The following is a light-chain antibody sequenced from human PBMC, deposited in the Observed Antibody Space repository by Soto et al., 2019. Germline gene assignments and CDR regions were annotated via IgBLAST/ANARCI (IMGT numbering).Light chain of an antibody. J-gene: IGLJ1*01. CDR1: SSDIGGYNY. V-gene: IGLV2-14*03. CDR2: DVS. Sequence: ALTQPASVSGSPGQSITISCTGTSSDIGGYNYVSWYQQHPGKAPKLMIFDVSNRPSGVSNRFSGSKSGNTASLTISGLQAEDEADYYCSSYTSSTTLVFGTGTKLTVL. CDR3: SSYTSSTTLV.